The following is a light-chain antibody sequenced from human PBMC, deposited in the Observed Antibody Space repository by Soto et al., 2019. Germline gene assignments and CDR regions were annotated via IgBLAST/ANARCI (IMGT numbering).Light chain of an antibody. CDR2: EVN. CDR1: SSDVGGLNY. V-gene: IGLV2-14*01. Sequence: QSALTQPASVSGSPGQSITISCTGTSSDVGGLNYVSWYQHHPGNAPKLIIYEVNHQPSGVSDRFSASKSDNTASLTISGLQTEDEADYYCSSFTISSTWVFGGGTKLTVL. CDR3: SSFTISSTWV. J-gene: IGLJ3*02.